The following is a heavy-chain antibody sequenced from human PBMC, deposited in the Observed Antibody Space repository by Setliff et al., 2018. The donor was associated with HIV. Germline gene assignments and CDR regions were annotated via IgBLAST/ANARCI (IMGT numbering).Heavy chain of an antibody. D-gene: IGHD5-12*01. Sequence: PGGSLRLSCAASGFTFSDYYMSWIRQAPGKGLEWISYISRGGRTKYYADSVKGRFTISRDNAKNSLCLQMNSLRAEDTTIYYCARVPVMATITYWYFDLWGRGTLVTSPQ. V-gene: IGHV3-11*04. CDR1: GFTFSDYY. CDR3: ARVPVMATITYWYFDL. J-gene: IGHJ2*01. CDR2: ISRGGRTK.